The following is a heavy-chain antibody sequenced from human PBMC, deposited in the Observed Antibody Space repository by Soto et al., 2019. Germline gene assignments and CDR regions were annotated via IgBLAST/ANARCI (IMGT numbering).Heavy chain of an antibody. J-gene: IGHJ6*02. CDR1: GGSFSGYY. D-gene: IGHD3-3*01. CDR3: ARGPRRFLEWLSRGYGMDV. V-gene: IGHV4-34*01. CDR2: INHSGST. Sequence: PSETLSLTCAVYGGSFSGYYWSWIRQPPGKGLEWIGEINHSGSTNYNPSLKSRVTISVDTSKNQFSLKLSSVTAADTAVYYCARGPRRFLEWLSRGYGMDVWGQGTTVTVSS.